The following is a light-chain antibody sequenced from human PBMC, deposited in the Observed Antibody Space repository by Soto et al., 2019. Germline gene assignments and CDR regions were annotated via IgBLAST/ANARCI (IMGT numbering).Light chain of an antibody. CDR2: DAS. CDR1: QSISNW. V-gene: IGKV1-5*01. CDR3: QPYSTYGT. Sequence: IQRTQGPSALTASAADSATVTCRARQSISNWLAWYQQKPGKAPKILIYDASSLESGVPSRFSGSGSGTEFTLPISRLHPDDFAPYYCQPYSTYGTLAQGTKVDIK. J-gene: IGKJ1*01.